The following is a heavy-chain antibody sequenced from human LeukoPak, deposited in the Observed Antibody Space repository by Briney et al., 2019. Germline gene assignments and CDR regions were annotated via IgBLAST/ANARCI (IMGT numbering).Heavy chain of an antibody. D-gene: IGHD2-2*01. V-gene: IGHV4-34*01. Sequence: PSETLSLTCAVYGGSFSGYYWSWIRQPPGKGLEWMGEINHSGSTNYNPSLKSRVTISVDTSKNQFSLKLSSVTAADTAVYYCARHRRGNIVVVPAATRLGWFDPWGQGTLVTVSS. CDR3: ARHRRGNIVVVPAATRLGWFDP. CDR2: INHSGST. J-gene: IGHJ5*02. CDR1: GGSFSGYY.